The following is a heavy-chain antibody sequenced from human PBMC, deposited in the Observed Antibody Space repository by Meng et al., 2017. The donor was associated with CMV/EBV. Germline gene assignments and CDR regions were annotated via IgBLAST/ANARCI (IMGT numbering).Heavy chain of an antibody. V-gene: IGHV3-30*02. J-gene: IGHJ4*02. CDR2: IRYDGSNK. CDR1: GFTFSSYG. Sequence: GESLKISCAASGFTFSSYGMHWVRQAPGKGLEWVAFIRYDGSNKYYADSVKGRFTISRDNSKNTLYLQMNSLRAEDMAVYYCAKTAYRFGELLSYFDYWGQGTLVTVSS. D-gene: IGHD3-10*01. CDR3: AKTAYRFGELLSYFDY.